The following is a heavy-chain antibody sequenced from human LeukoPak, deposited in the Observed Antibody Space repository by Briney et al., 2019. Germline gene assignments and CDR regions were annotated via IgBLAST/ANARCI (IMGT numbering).Heavy chain of an antibody. V-gene: IGHV1-3*01. CDR2: INAGNGNT. CDR1: GYTFTSYA. J-gene: IGHJ5*02. Sequence: GASVKVSCKASGYTFTSYAMHWVRQAPGQRLEWMGWINAGNGNTKYSQKFQGRVTITRGTSASTAYMELSSLRSEDTAVYYCARMAGVRVATYRGPNNWFDPWGQGTLVTVSS. CDR3: ARMAGVRVATYRGPNNWFDP. D-gene: IGHD5-12*01.